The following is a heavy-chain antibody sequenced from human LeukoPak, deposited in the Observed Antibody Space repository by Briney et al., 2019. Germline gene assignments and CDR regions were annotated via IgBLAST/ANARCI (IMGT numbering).Heavy chain of an antibody. CDR1: GGTFSSYA. CDR3: ARVRRWGSRYGMDV. V-gene: IGHV1-69*01. J-gene: IGHJ6*04. Sequence: GASVKVSCKAPGGTFSSYAISWVRQAPGQGLEWMGGIIPIFGTANYAQKFQGRVTITADESTSTAYMELSSLRSEDTAVYYCARVRRWGSRYGMDVWGKGTTVTVSS. D-gene: IGHD1-26*01. CDR2: IIPIFGTA.